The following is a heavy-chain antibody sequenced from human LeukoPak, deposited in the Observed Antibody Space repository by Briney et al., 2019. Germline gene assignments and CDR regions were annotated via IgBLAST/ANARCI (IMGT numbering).Heavy chain of an antibody. Sequence: SETLSLTCTASGGSIISHYWNWIRQPAGKGLEWIGRVYASGSTTYNPSLKNRVTMSVDTSKNQFSLRLTSVTAADTAVYYCAKDTSSWYSPPGAFDLWGQGTMVTVSS. CDR3: AKDTSSWYSPPGAFDL. V-gene: IGHV4-4*07. D-gene: IGHD6-13*01. CDR1: GGSIISHY. J-gene: IGHJ3*01. CDR2: VYASGST.